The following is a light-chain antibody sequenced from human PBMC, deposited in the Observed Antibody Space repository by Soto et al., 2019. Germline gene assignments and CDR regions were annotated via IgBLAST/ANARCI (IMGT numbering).Light chain of an antibody. CDR1: SSNIGSKA. V-gene: IGLV1-44*01. CDR2: SDD. Sequence: QPVLTQPPSASGTPGQRVTISCSGRSSNIGSKAVNWYQQLPGTAPKLLIYSDDQRPSGVPDRFSGSKSGTSASLAITGLQSDDEADYYCAAWDDSLNVWLFGGGTKLTVL. CDR3: AAWDDSLNVWL. J-gene: IGLJ3*02.